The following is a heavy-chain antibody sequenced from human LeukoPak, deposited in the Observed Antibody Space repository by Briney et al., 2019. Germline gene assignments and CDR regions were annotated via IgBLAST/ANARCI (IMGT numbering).Heavy chain of an antibody. CDR1: GFTFSSYS. CDR2: ISSSSSYI. D-gene: IGHD6-19*01. Sequence: GGSLRLSCAASGFTFSSYSMNWVRQAPGKGLEWVSSISSSSSYIYYADSVKGRFTISRDNAKNSLYLQMSSLRAEDTAVYYCASILEAVAGTGAFDIWGQGTMVTVSS. CDR3: ASILEAVAGTGAFDI. J-gene: IGHJ3*02. V-gene: IGHV3-21*01.